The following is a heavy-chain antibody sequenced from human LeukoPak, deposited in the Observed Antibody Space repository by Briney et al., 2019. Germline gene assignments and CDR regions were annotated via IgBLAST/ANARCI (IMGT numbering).Heavy chain of an antibody. D-gene: IGHD1-26*01. J-gene: IGHJ4*02. CDR3: ARESPEGAFDY. V-gene: IGHV3-23*01. CDR2: ISGSGGSK. Sequence: AGGSLRLSCAASGFTFNSYAMNWVRQAPGKGLEWVSTISGSGGSKYYADSVKGRFTISRDNSKNTLYLQMNTLRAEDTAVYYCARESPEGAFDYWGQGTLVTVSS. CDR1: GFTFNSYA.